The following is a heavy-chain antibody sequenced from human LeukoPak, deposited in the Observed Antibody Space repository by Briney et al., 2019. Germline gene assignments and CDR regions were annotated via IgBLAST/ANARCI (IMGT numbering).Heavy chain of an antibody. CDR3: ARRRYSGSSKHFDY. J-gene: IGHJ4*02. CDR1: KFTFSTYW. D-gene: IGHD1-26*01. Sequence: PGGSLRLSCAASKFTFSTYWMSWVRQAPGKGLEWVSNIKLDGSEKYYVDSVKGRLTISRDNAKKSLYLQMNSLRAEDTAVYYCARRRYSGSSKHFDYWGLGNLVTVSS. V-gene: IGHV3-7*01. CDR2: IKLDGSEK.